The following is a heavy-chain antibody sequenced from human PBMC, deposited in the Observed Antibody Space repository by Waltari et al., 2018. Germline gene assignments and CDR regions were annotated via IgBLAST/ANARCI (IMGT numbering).Heavy chain of an antibody. CDR1: GFNFSSYA. CDR3: ARVWEMATTTGDY. J-gene: IGHJ4*02. D-gene: IGHD5-12*01. Sequence: QVQLVESGGGVVQPGRYLRLSCAASGFNFSSYAMHWVRQAPGKGMEWVAVISYDGSNKYYADSVKGRFTSSRDNSKNTRYLQMNSLRAEDTAVYYCARVWEMATTTGDYWGQGTLVTVSS. V-gene: IGHV3-30-3*01. CDR2: ISYDGSNK.